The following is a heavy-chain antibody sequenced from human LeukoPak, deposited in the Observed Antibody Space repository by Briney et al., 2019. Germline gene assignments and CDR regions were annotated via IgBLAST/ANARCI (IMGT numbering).Heavy chain of an antibody. CDR1: GGSISSSSYY. V-gene: IGHV3-53*01. D-gene: IGHD3-10*01. CDR2: MYSGGST. Sequence: ETLSLTCTVSGGSISSSSYYWGWIRQPPGKGLEWVSVMYSGGSTYYADSVKGRFTISRDNSKNTLYLQMNSLRAEDTAVYYCARVPNYGSGSGFDPWGQGTLVTVSS. J-gene: IGHJ5*02. CDR3: ARVPNYGSGSGFDP.